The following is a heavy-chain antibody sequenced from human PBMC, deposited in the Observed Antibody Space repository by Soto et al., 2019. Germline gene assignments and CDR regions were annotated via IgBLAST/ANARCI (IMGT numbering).Heavy chain of an antibody. J-gene: IGHJ6*02. CDR1: GYTFRNYA. CDR3: ARDGPIYDILSARYFYGIGG. Sequence: PGPSVKVSCKANGYTFRNYAMHWVRQAPGQGLEWMGWINGGNGNTKYSQKFQGRVTITRDTSASTAYMELSSQRSEDTAVYYCARDGPIYDILSARYFYGIGGCRDRPTVT. D-gene: IGHD3-9*01. CDR2: INGGNGNT. V-gene: IGHV1-3*01.